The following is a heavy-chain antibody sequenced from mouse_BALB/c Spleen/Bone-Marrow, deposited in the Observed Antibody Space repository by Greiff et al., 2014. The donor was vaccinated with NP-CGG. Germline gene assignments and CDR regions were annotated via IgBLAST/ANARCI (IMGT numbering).Heavy chain of an antibody. Sequence: QVQLKESGGELGRPGASVKMSCKASGYTFSSYTMQGIRQRPGQGLGWIGYIVPSGDYTNYNQKFKDKATLTADKSSNTAYMQLSSLTSEDFAVYYCAREARTGAWFAYWGQGTLVTVSA. CDR2: IVPSGDYT. CDR3: AREARTGAWFAY. V-gene: IGHV1-4*01. CDR1: GYTFSSYT. J-gene: IGHJ3*01. D-gene: IGHD4-1*01.